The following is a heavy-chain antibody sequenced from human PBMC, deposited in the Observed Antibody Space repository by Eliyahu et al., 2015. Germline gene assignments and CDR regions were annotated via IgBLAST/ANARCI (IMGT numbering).Heavy chain of an antibody. D-gene: IGHD1-26*01. Sequence: EVQLVESGGGLVQPGGSLRLXCAASGFTFSSYSMNWVRQAPGKGLEWVSYISSSSSTIYYADSVKGRFTISRDNAKNSLYLQMNSLRDEDTAVYYCARDRGGSYYYYYGMDVWGQGTXVTVSS. CDR2: ISSSSSTI. J-gene: IGHJ6*02. CDR3: ARDRGGSYYYYYGMDV. V-gene: IGHV3-48*02. CDR1: GFTFSSYS.